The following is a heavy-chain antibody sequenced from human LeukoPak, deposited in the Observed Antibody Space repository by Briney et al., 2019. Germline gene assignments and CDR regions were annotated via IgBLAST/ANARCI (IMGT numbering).Heavy chain of an antibody. CDR3: ARVAQKGIAVAGTVWFDP. CDR2: MNPNSGNT. Sequence: ASVKVSCKASGYTFTSYDINWVRQATGQGLEWMGWMNPNSGNTGYAQKFQGRVTMTRNTSMSTAYMELSSLRSEDTAVYYCARVAQKGIAVAGTVWFDPWGQGTLVTVSS. CDR1: GYTFTSYD. J-gene: IGHJ5*02. V-gene: IGHV1-8*01. D-gene: IGHD6-19*01.